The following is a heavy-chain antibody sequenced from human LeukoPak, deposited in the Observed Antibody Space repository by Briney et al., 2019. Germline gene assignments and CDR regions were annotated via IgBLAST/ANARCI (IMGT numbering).Heavy chain of an antibody. J-gene: IGHJ5*02. V-gene: IGHV1-69*13. D-gene: IGHD3-22*01. Sequence: SVKVSCKASGYTFTGYYMHWVRQAPGQGLEWVGGIIPIFGTANYAQKFQGRVTITADESTSTAYMELSSLRSEDTAVYYCASSYYDSSGYPDLFWFDPWGQGTLVTVSS. CDR1: GYTFTGYY. CDR3: ASSYYDSSGYPDLFWFDP. CDR2: IIPIFGTA.